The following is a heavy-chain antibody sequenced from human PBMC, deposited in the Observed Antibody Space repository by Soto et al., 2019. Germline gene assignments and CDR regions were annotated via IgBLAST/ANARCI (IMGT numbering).Heavy chain of an antibody. Sequence: PSATLSLTCAVYGGSFSGYYWSWIRQPPGKGLEWIGEINHSGSTNYNPSLKSRVTISVDTSKNQFSLKLSSVTAADTAVYYCARTARFLEWFTPRYYYYYGMDVWGQGTTVTVSS. V-gene: IGHV4-34*01. CDR2: INHSGST. D-gene: IGHD3-3*01. J-gene: IGHJ6*02. CDR3: ARTARFLEWFTPRYYYYYGMDV. CDR1: GGSFSGYY.